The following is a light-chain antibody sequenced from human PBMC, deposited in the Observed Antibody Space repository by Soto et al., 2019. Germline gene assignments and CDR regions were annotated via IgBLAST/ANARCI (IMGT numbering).Light chain of an antibody. CDR3: QRDFHLTPLP. J-gene: IGKJ4*01. V-gene: IGKV1-33*01. CDR1: QDIRNY. Sequence: DIQMTQSPSSLSASVGARVTITCQASQDIRNYLNWYQQKPGKAPNLLIYDASNLRAGVPSRSRGCGDGTEFTFPSSGPQPEARATYYCQRDFHLTPLPFAGGTKVESK. CDR2: DAS.